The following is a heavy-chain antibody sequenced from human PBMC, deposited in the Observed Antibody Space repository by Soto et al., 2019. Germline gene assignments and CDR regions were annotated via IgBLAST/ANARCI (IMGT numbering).Heavy chain of an antibody. CDR1: GGTFSSYA. D-gene: IGHD3-16*02. Sequence: QVQLVQSGAEVKKPGSSVKVSCKASGGTFSSYAISWVRQAPGQGLEWMGGIIPIFGTANYAQKFQGRVTITADESTSTAYMELSSLRSEATAVYYCARASYDYVWGSYRYYFDYWGQGTLVTVSS. V-gene: IGHV1-69*01. CDR2: IIPIFGTA. J-gene: IGHJ4*02. CDR3: ARASYDYVWGSYRYYFDY.